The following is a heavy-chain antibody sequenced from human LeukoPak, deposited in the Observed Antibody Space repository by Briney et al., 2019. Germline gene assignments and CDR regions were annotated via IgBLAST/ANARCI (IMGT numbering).Heavy chain of an antibody. D-gene: IGHD3-22*01. CDR1: GGSISSSNW. Sequence: SGTLSLTCAVSGGSISSSNWWSWVRQPPGKGLEWIGEIYHSGSTNYNPSLKSRVSISVDKSKNQFSLKLSSVTAADTAVYFCAGIFYYDSSGLRSWGRGTLVTVSS. CDR3: AGIFYYDSSGLRS. CDR2: IYHSGST. J-gene: IGHJ5*02. V-gene: IGHV4-4*02.